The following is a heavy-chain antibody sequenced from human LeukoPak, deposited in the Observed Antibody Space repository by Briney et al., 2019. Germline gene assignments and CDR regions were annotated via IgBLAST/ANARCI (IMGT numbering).Heavy chain of an antibody. J-gene: IGHJ1*01. CDR3: ASHHTTRN. Sequence: GGSLRLSCAASGFTFSRYWMHWVRQAPGKGLEWVAFIRYDGSNKYYADSVKGRFTISRDNSKNTLYLQMNSLRAEDTAVYYCASHHTTRNWGQGTLVTVSS. D-gene: IGHD2/OR15-2a*01. CDR2: IRYDGSNK. CDR1: GFTFSRYW. V-gene: IGHV3-30*02.